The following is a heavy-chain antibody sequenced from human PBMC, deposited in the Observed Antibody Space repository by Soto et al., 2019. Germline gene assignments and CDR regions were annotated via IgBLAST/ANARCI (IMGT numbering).Heavy chain of an antibody. D-gene: IGHD6-13*01. CDR3: ARDGGYSSSWYSFDP. V-gene: IGHV1-18*01. J-gene: IGHJ5*02. Sequence: ASVKVSCKPSGYTFGSYSINWVRQAPGQGLEWMGWISAYNGDTQYVQKFQDRVTMTTDTSTSTAYMELRSLRSDDTAVYYCARDGGYSSSWYSFDPWGQGTLVTVSS. CDR1: GYTFGSYS. CDR2: ISAYNGDT.